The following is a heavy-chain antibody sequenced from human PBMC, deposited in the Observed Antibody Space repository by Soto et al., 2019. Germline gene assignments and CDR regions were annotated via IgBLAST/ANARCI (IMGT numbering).Heavy chain of an antibody. CDR2: INSDGSST. Sequence: GGSLRLSCAASGFTFSSLGMDWVRQAPGKGLVWVSRINSDGSSTNYADSVKGRFTISRDNAKNTLYLQMNSLRAEDTAVYYCAIVYCGGDCSPFDYWGQGTLVTVSS. D-gene: IGHD2-21*02. CDR3: AIVYCGGDCSPFDY. V-gene: IGHV3-74*01. CDR1: GFTFSSLG. J-gene: IGHJ4*02.